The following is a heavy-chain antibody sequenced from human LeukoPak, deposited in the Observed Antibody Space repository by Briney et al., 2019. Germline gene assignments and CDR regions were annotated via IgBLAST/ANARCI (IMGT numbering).Heavy chain of an antibody. V-gene: IGHV1-8*01. CDR3: ARRMGSYDFWSGYPGSFDY. D-gene: IGHD3-3*01. CDR1: GYTFTSYD. CDR2: MNPNSGNT. J-gene: IGHJ4*02. Sequence: ASVKVSCKASGYTFTSYDINWVRQATGQGLEWMGWMNPNSGNTGYAQKLQGRVTMTTDTSTSTAYMELRSLRSDDTAVYYCARRMGSYDFWSGYPGSFDYWGQGTLVTVSS.